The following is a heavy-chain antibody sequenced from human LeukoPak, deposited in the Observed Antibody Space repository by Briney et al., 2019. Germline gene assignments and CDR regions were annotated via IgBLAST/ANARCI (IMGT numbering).Heavy chain of an antibody. J-gene: IGHJ4*02. V-gene: IGHV4-30-4*01. CDR2: IYDSGGT. CDR3: ARGADIVATIVGGEGSSTLDY. Sequence: SETLSLTCTVSGGSISNDDYYWNWIRQPPGKGLEWIGYIYDSGGTLYNPSLKSRVIISGDTSKNQFSLKLSSVTAADTAVYYCARGADIVATIVGGEGSSTLDYWGQGTLVTVSS. D-gene: IGHD5-12*01. CDR1: GGSISNDDYY.